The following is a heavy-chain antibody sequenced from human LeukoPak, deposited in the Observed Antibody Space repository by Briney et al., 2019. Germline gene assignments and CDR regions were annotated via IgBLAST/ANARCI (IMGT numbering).Heavy chain of an antibody. CDR1: GGSISSYY. V-gene: IGHV4-59*12. Sequence: SETLSLTCTVSGGSISSYYWSWIRQPPGKGLEWIGYIYYSGSTNYNPSLKSRVTISVDRSKNQFSLKLSSVTAADTAVYYCAREGCSSTSCYDHNWFDPWGQGTLVTVSS. CDR3: AREGCSSTSCYDHNWFDP. J-gene: IGHJ5*02. D-gene: IGHD2-2*01. CDR2: IYYSGST.